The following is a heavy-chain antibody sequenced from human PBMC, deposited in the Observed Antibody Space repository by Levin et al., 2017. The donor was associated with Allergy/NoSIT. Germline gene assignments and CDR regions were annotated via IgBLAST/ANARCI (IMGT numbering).Heavy chain of an antibody. D-gene: IGHD3-22*01. Sequence: GGSLRLSCAASGFTCTNCAMSWVRQAPGKGLEWVSSTSYTGSSKYYADSVKGRFTISRDTAKNTLYLQMDSLRAEDTAVYYCAKDRGNQGRGWLAGYYYGMDVWGQGTTVTVAS. CDR3: AKDRGNQGRGWLAGYYYGMDV. CDR1: GFTCTNCA. CDR2: TSYTGSSK. V-gene: IGHV3-23*01. J-gene: IGHJ6*02.